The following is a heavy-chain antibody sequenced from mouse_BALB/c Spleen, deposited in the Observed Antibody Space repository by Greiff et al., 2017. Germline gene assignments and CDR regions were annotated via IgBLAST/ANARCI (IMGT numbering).Heavy chain of an antibody. V-gene: IGHV5-9-4*01. CDR2: ISSGGSYT. CDR1: GFTFSSYA. CDR3: ARDEGNWDALMDY. D-gene: IGHD4-1*01. J-gene: IGHJ4*01. Sequence: EVMLVESGGGLVKPGGSLKLSCAASGFTFSSYAMSWVRQSPEKRLEWVAEISSGGSYTYYPDTVTGRFTISRDNAKNTLYLEMSSLRSEDTAMYYCARDEGNWDALMDYWGQGTSVTVSS.